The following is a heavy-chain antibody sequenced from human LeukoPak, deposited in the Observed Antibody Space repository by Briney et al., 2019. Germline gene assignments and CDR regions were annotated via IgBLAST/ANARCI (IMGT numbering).Heavy chain of an antibody. Sequence: GGSLRLSCAASGFTFSNFEMNWVPQIPGKGLKWLSFITRSSRIIYYADSVKGRFTISRDNANNSLHLQMNSLRVEDTGIYFCARGSTFGGVISDFWGQGTLVTVSS. CDR1: GFTFSNFE. V-gene: IGHV3-48*03. J-gene: IGHJ4*02. CDR2: ITRSSRII. CDR3: ARGSTFGGVISDF. D-gene: IGHD3-16*02.